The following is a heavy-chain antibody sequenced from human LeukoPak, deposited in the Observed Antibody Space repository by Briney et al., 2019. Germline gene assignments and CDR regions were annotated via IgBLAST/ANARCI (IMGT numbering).Heavy chain of an antibody. D-gene: IGHD4-17*01. Sequence: GGSLRLSCAASGFTFSSYAMSWVRQAPGKGLEWVSSVTGSSSSTYYADSVKGRFTISRDNSKNTVSLEMNSLRAEDTAIYYCVKTLHYGHFGKFDSWGQGTLVTVSS. V-gene: IGHV3-23*01. CDR2: VTGSSSST. CDR3: VKTLHYGHFGKFDS. J-gene: IGHJ4*02. CDR1: GFTFSSYA.